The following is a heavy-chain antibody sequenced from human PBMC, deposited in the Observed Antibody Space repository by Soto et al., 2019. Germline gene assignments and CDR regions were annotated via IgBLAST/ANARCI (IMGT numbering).Heavy chain of an antibody. Sequence: PGGSLRLSCEASGFTFINYAMSWVRQAPGKGLEWVSGIDNSGAATFYADSMKGRFTISRDNSKNTLYLQLDSLRVEDTAVYYCAKDVYRSATLPCLETWCQGLLVTVSS. CDR3: AKDVYRSATLPCLET. CDR2: IDNSGAAT. D-gene: IGHD2-8*02. CDR1: GFTFINYA. J-gene: IGHJ5*02. V-gene: IGHV3-23*01.